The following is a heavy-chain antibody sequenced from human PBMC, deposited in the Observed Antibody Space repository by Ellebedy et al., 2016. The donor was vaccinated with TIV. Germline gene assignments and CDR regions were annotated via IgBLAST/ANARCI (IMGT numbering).Heavy chain of an antibody. CDR3: AREDPNLGLMTLDY. J-gene: IGHJ4*02. CDR1: GYSITSNDY. D-gene: IGHD2-8*01. Sequence: SETLSLXXNVSGYSITSNDYWGWIRQPPGKGLEWIGITHHSGISYSNPSLKSPVTISVDTSKNQFSLKLRSVTAADTAIYYCAREDPNLGLMTLDYWGQGTLVTVST. V-gene: IGHV4-38-2*02. CDR2: THHSGIS.